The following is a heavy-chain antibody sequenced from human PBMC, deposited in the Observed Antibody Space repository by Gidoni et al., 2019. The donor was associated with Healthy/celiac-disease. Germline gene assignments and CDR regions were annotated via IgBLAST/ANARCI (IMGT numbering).Heavy chain of an antibody. V-gene: IGHV4-30-2*01. Sequence: HLQLQESGSGLVRPSQTLSLTCAVSGGSISSGGYSWSWIRQPPGKGLEWIGYIYHSGSTYYNPSLKSRVTISVDRSKNQFSLKLSSVTAADTAVYYCARVTPKLYDAFDIWGQGTMVTVSS. CDR2: IYHSGST. J-gene: IGHJ3*02. D-gene: IGHD6-6*01. CDR3: ARVTPKLYDAFDI. CDR1: GGSISSGGYS.